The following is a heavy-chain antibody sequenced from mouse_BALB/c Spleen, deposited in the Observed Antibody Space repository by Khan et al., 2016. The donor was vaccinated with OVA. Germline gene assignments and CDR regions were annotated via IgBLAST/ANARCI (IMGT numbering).Heavy chain of an antibody. Sequence: EVKLLESGGGLVQPGGSLKLSCAASGFDFSRYWMSWVRQAPGKGLEWIGEINPDSSTINYTPSLKDKFIISRDNAKNTLYMQMSKVRSEDTALYYCARPYRYDGRAWFAYWGQGTLVTVSA. D-gene: IGHD2-14*01. J-gene: IGHJ3*01. V-gene: IGHV4-1*02. CDR2: INPDSSTI. CDR1: GFDFSRYW. CDR3: ARPYRYDGRAWFAY.